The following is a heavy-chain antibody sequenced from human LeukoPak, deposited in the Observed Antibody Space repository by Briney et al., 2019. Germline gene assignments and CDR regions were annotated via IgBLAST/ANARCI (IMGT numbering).Heavy chain of an antibody. CDR1: RGTFSSYA. CDR2: IIPIFGTA. J-gene: IGHJ4*02. CDR3: ASLILGSNYYFDY. D-gene: IGHD3-10*01. Sequence: ASVKVSCKASRGTFSSYAISWVRQAPGQGLEWMGRIIPIFGTANYAQKFQGRVTITTDESTSTAYMELSSLRSEDTAVYYCASLILGSNYYFDYWGQGTLVTVSS. V-gene: IGHV1-69*05.